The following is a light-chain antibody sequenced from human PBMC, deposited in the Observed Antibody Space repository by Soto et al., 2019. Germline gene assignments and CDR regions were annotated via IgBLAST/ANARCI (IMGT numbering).Light chain of an antibody. CDR2: WAS. CDR1: QTISSW. J-gene: IGKJ5*01. V-gene: IGKV1-5*03. Sequence: DIQMTPSPSTLSGSVGDRVTITCRASQTISSWLAWYQQKPGQPPKLLIYWASTRESGVPDRFSGSGSGTEFTLTISSLQSEDLGLYYCQQYNNWPPRITFGQGTRLEI. CDR3: QQYNNWPPRIT.